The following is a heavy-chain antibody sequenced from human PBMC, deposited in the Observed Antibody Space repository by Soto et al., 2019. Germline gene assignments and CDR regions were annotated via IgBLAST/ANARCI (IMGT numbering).Heavy chain of an antibody. CDR2: ISAYNGNT. CDR1: GYTFTGYY. D-gene: IGHD4-17*01. CDR3: ARAVGYGDYYYFDY. V-gene: IGHV1-18*04. J-gene: IGHJ4*02. Sequence: ASVKVSCKASGYTFTGYYMHWVRQAPGQGLEWMGWISAYNGNTNYAQKLQGRVTMTTDTSTSTAYMELRSLRSDDTAVYYCARAVGYGDYYYFDYWGQGTLVTVSS.